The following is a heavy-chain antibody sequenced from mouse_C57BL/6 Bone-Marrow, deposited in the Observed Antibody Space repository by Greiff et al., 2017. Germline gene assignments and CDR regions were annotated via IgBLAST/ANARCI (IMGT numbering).Heavy chain of an antibody. CDR2: IDPEDGDT. D-gene: IGHD1-1*01. J-gene: IGHJ2*01. Sequence: VQLKESGAELVRPGASVKLSCTASGFNIKDYYMHWVKQRPDQGLEWIGRIDPEDGDTEYAPKFQGTATMTADTSANTSHLQLSSLTSYDTAVYYCTTRSSSWYDFDDRGQGTTLTVSS. V-gene: IGHV14-1*01. CDR1: GFNIKDYY. CDR3: TTRSSSWYDFDD.